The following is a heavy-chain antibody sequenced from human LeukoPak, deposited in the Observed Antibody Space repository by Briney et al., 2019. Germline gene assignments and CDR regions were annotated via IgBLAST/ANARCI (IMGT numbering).Heavy chain of an antibody. V-gene: IGHV4-59*08. CDR3: ARVGYCSSTSCYGRWSYGMDV. J-gene: IGHJ6*02. CDR2: IYYSGST. Sequence: PSETLSLTCTVSGGSISSYYWSWIRQPPGKGLEWIGYIYYSGSTNYNPSLKSRVTISVDTSKNQFSLKLSSVTAADTAVYYCARVGYCSSTSCYGRWSYGMDVWGQGTTVTVSS. CDR1: GGSISSYY. D-gene: IGHD2-2*01.